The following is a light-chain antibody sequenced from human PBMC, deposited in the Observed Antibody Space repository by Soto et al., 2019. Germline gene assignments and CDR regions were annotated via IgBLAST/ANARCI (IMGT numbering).Light chain of an antibody. Sequence: EIVLTQTPGTLSLSPGERATLSCRSSQSVSNNYLAWYQQKPGQAPSLLIYGASTRATGIPARFSGSGSGTEFTLTISSLQSEDFAVYYCQQYNNWPPWTFGQGTKVDI. CDR1: QSVSNN. CDR3: QQYNNWPPWT. CDR2: GAS. V-gene: IGKV3-15*01. J-gene: IGKJ1*01.